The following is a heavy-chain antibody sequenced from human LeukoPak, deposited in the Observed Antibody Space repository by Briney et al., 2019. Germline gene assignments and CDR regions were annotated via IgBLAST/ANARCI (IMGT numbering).Heavy chain of an antibody. D-gene: IGHD3-3*01. Sequence: SETLSLTCTVSGGSISSYYWSWIRQPAGKGLEWIGRIYASGSTNYNPSLKSRVTMSVDTSKNQFSLKLSSVPAADTAVYYCARASGNDYDFWSGKFDYYYYMDVWGKGTTVTVSS. CDR1: GGSISSYY. V-gene: IGHV4-4*07. CDR3: ARASGNDYDFWSGKFDYYYYMDV. J-gene: IGHJ6*03. CDR2: IYASGST.